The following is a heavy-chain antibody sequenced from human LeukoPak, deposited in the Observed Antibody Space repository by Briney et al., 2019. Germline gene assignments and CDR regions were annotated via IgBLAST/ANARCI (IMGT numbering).Heavy chain of an antibody. Sequence: SETLSLTCTVTGDSINSLDLWSWVRQPPGKGLEWIGELYLSGTTHSNPSVKSRVTISIDKSKNQFFLNLSSVTAADTAVYYCAGLVGRYSSGLYYYYFDYWGQGTLVTVSS. CDR1: GDSINSLDL. D-gene: IGHD3-22*01. V-gene: IGHV4-4*02. CDR2: LYLSGTT. J-gene: IGHJ4*02. CDR3: AGLVGRYSSGLYYYYFDY.